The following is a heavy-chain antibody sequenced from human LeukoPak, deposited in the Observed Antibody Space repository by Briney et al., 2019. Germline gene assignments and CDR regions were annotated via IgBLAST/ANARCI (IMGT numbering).Heavy chain of an antibody. CDR3: AKATPRRSYYYYGMDV. CDR1: GFTFSSYA. Sequence: GGSLRLSCSASGFTFSSYAMHWVRQAPGKGLEYVSAISSNGGSTYYADSVKGRFTISRDNSKNTLYLQMSSLRAEDTAVYYCAKATPRRSYYYYGMDVWGQGTTVTVSS. V-gene: IGHV3-64D*06. CDR2: ISSNGGST. J-gene: IGHJ6*02.